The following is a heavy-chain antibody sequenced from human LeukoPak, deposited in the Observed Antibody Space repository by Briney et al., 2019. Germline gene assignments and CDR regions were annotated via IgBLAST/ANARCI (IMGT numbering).Heavy chain of an antibody. CDR2: IKQDGSEK. Sequence: GGSLRLSCAASGFTFSSYWMSWVRQAPGKGLEWVANIKQDGSEKYYVDSVKGRFTISRDNAKNSLYLQMNSLRAEDTAVYHCARDSTNYGDYVKYYFDYWGQGTLVTVSS. D-gene: IGHD4-17*01. J-gene: IGHJ4*02. CDR1: GFTFSSYW. CDR3: ARDSTNYGDYVKYYFDY. V-gene: IGHV3-7*01.